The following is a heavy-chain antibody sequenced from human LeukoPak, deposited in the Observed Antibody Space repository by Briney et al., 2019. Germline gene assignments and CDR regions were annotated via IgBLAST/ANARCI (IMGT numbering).Heavy chain of an antibody. J-gene: IGHJ4*02. CDR1: GFTFSTYA. CDR3: AIHTSGFYSDTFDY. CDR2: ISGSGGST. V-gene: IGHV3-23*01. D-gene: IGHD3-22*01. Sequence: PGGSLRLSCAASGFTFSTYAMTWVRQAPGKGLEWLSVISGSGGSTYSADSVKGRFTISRDNSENTLYLQMNNLRAEDTAVYYCAIHTSGFYSDTFDYWGQGTLVTVSS.